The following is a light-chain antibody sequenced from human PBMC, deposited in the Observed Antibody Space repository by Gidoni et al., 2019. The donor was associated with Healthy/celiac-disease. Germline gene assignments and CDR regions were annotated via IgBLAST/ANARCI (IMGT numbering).Light chain of an antibody. Sequence: EIVMTQSPATLSVSPGERATLSCRASQSVSSNLAWYQQKPGQAPRLLIYGASTRATGIPARFSGSGPGTEYTLTISSLQSEDFAVYDCRQYNNWPFTFGPGTKVDIK. CDR2: GAS. CDR1: QSVSSN. J-gene: IGKJ3*01. V-gene: IGKV3-15*01. CDR3: RQYNNWPFT.